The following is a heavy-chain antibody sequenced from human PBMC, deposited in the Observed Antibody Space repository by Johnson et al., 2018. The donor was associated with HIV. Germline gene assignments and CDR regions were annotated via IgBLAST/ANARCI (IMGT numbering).Heavy chain of an antibody. D-gene: IGHD1-26*01. CDR3: ARAVGGTREGSGAFDI. CDR1: GFTVSSNY. V-gene: IGHV3-66*01. CDR2: IYSGGGT. J-gene: IGHJ3*02. Sequence: VLLVESGGGLVQPGGSLRLSCAASGFTVSSNYMSWVRQAPGKGLEWVSVIYSGGGTYYADSVKGRFTISRDNSKNTVYLQMNSLRAEDTAVYYCARAVGGTREGSGAFDIWGQGTMVTVSS.